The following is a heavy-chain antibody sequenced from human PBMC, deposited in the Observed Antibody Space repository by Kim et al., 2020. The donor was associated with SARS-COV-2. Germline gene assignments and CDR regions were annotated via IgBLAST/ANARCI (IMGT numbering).Heavy chain of an antibody. J-gene: IGHJ5*02. CDR2: IYYRGST. CDR1: GGSISSSSYY. D-gene: IGHD4-17*01. Sequence: SETLSLTCTVSGGSISSSSYYWGWIRQPPGKGLEWIGSIYYRGSTDYNPSLKSRVTISVDTSKDQFSLKLSSVTAADTAVYYCAGHDYGNNWFDPWGQGTLVTVSS. V-gene: IGHV4-39*01. CDR3: AGHDYGNNWFDP.